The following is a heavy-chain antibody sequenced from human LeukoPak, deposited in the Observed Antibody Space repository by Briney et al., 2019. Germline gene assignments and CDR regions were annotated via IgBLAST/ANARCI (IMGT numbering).Heavy chain of an antibody. J-gene: IGHJ3*02. Sequence: PSETLSLTCTVSGGSISSSSYYWGWIRQPPGRGLEWIVSIYYSGSTYYNPSLKSRLTISVDTSKNQFSLKVSSVTAADAAVYYCARVGGDRTNCQWCAFDMWGQGTMVTVSS. V-gene: IGHV4-39*07. D-gene: IGHD2-15*01. CDR3: ARVGGDRTNCQWCAFDM. CDR1: GGSISSSSYY. CDR2: IYYSGST.